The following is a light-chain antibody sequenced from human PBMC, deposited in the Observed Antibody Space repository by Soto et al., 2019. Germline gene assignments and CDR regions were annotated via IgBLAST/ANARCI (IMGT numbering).Light chain of an antibody. Sequence: QSALTQPPSVSGSPGQSVTISCTGTSSDVVIYNYVSWYQQHPGKAPKLMIYEVSKRPSGVPDRFSGSKSGNTASLTVSGLQAEDEADYYCSSYAGSDTFERVFGTGTKVTVL. CDR1: SSDVVIYNY. V-gene: IGLV2-8*01. CDR2: EVS. J-gene: IGLJ1*01. CDR3: SSYAGSDTFERV.